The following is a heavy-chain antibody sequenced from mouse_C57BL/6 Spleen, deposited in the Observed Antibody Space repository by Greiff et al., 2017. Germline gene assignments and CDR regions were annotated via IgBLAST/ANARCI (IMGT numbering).Heavy chain of an antibody. CDR2: IRNGGGST. CDR3: ARDLDAMDY. V-gene: IGHV5-12*01. CDR1: GFTFSDYY. J-gene: IGHJ4*01. Sequence: EVQLVESGGGLVQPGGSLKLSCAASGFTFSDYYLSWVRQTPEKRLEWVAYIRNGGGSTYYPDNVKGRITISRDNAKNTLYLQMSRLKSADTAMYYCARDLDAMDYWGQGTSVTVAS.